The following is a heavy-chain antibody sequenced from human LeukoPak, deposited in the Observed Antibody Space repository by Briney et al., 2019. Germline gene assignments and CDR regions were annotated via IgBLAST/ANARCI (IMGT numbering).Heavy chain of an antibody. J-gene: IGHJ4*02. CDR1: GFTFSSYA. V-gene: IGHV3-23*01. Sequence: PGGSLRLSCAASGFTFSSYAMSWVRQAPGKGLEWVSAISGSGGSTYYADSVKGRFTISRDNSKNTLYLQMNSLRAEDTAVYYCAKVTMVRGVMRAFDYGGQGTLVTVSA. D-gene: IGHD3-10*01. CDR3: AKVTMVRGVMRAFDY. CDR2: ISGSGGST.